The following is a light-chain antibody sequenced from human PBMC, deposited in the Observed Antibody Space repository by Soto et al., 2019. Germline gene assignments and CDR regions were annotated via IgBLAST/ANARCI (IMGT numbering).Light chain of an antibody. V-gene: IGKV2-28*01. J-gene: IGKJ2*01. CDR3: MQALQTPNT. CDR1: QSLLHSNGRNY. Sequence: IVMTQSPLSLPVTPGEPASISCRSSQSLLHSNGRNYLDWYLQKPGQSPHLLIYLGSERASGVPDRFSGSGSGTDFTLQINGVEAEDVGVYYCMQALQTPNTFGQGTKLEIK. CDR2: LGS.